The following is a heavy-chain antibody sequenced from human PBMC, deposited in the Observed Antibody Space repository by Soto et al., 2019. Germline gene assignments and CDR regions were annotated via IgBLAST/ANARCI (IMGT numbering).Heavy chain of an antibody. J-gene: IGHJ6*02. CDR3: ARHPAAGEFYYYYGMDV. V-gene: IGHV4-34*01. CDR2: INHSGST. CDR1: GGSFSGYY. D-gene: IGHD6-13*01. Sequence: SETLSLTCAVYGGSFSGYYWSWIRQPPGKGLEWIGEINHSGSTNYNPSLKSRVTISVDTSKNQFSLKLSSVTAADTAVYYCARHPAAGEFYYYYGMDVWGQGTTVTVSS.